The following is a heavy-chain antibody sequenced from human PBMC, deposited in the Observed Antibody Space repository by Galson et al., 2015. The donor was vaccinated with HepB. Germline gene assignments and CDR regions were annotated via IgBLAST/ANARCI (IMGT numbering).Heavy chain of an antibody. CDR3: ARERWLRY. J-gene: IGHJ4*02. D-gene: IGHD5-12*01. CDR1: GFTFSDYY. V-gene: IGHV3-11*06. Sequence: CAASGFTFSDYYMSWVRQAPGKGLEWVSHISAGSAYTSYADSVKGRFTISRDNARNSLYLQMDSLRAEDTAVYYCARERWLRYWGQGTLVTVSS. CDR2: ISAGSAYT.